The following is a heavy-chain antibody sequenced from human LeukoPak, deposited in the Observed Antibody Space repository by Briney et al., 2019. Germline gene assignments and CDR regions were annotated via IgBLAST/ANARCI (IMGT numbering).Heavy chain of an antibody. V-gene: IGHV4-61*02. Sequence: SETLSLTCTVSGGSISNGSYYWSWIRQPAGKGLEWIGRIYTSGSTNYNPSLKSRVTISVDTSKNQFSLKLSSVTAADTAVYYCARTPDSSGYYLNYWGQGTLVTVSS. J-gene: IGHJ4*02. D-gene: IGHD3-22*01. CDR3: ARTPDSSGYYLNY. CDR1: GGSISNGSYY. CDR2: IYTSGST.